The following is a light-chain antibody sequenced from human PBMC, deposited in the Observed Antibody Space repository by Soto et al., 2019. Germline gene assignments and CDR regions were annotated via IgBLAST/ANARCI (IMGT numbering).Light chain of an antibody. CDR3: QQANSFPYA. Sequence: DSQMTQSPSSVSASVGDRVTIHCRASQGTSSWLAWYQQKPGKAPKLLLYAASRLTSGVPSTFSGSGSGTDFALTTGSLQPEYFATDYCQQANSFPYAFGQRTKMEIK. J-gene: IGKJ2*01. CDR2: AAS. CDR1: QGTSSW. V-gene: IGKV1-12*01.